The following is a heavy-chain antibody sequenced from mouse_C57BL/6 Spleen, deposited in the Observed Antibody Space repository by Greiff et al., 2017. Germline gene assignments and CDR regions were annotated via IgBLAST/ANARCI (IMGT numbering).Heavy chain of an antibody. CDR1: GYTFTDYN. Sequence: VQLQQSGPELVKPGASVKMSCKASGYTFTDYNMHWVKQSHGKSLEWIGYINPNNGGTSYNQKFKGKATLTVNKSSSTAYMELRSLTSEDSAVYYCARGVIYYGNYGDYWGQGTTLTVSS. V-gene: IGHV1-22*01. J-gene: IGHJ2*01. CDR2: INPNNGGT. CDR3: ARGVIYYGNYGDY. D-gene: IGHD2-1*01.